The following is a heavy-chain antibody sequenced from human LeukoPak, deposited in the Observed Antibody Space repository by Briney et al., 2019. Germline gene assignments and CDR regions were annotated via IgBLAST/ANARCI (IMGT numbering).Heavy chain of an antibody. J-gene: IGHJ4*02. V-gene: IGHV3-30*02. CDR2: IQYDGSEK. D-gene: IGHD3-16*02. Sequence: PGVSLTLSCAASGLTFTFSNSVIHWVRQAPGKGVERVAFIQYDGSEKYYADSVKSRCTTSRDNSKNTVYLQINSLTGEDTAIYYCAREGGTIEIGEFDYWGQGTLVTVSS. CDR1: GLTFTFSNSV. CDR3: AREGGTIEIGEFDY.